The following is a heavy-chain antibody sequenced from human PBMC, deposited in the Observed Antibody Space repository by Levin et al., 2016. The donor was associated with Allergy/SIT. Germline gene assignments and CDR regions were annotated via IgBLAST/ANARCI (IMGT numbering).Heavy chain of an antibody. J-gene: IGHJ3*02. Sequence: WIRQPPGKGLEWVSYISSGSLYTEYADSVKGRFTISRDDVENALYLQMNTLRVEDTAVYYCARGGAWHCTGDYCSSFDIWGQGTTVTVSS. V-gene: IGHV3-11*05. CDR2: ISSGSLYT. D-gene: IGHD2-8*02. CDR3: ARGGAWHCTGDYCSSFDI.